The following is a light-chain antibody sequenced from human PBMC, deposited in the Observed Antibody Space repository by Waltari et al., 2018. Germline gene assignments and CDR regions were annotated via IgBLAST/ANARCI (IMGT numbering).Light chain of an antibody. CDR1: QSISRY. V-gene: IGKV3-20*01. CDR2: DAS. Sequence: EIMLTQSPGTLSLSPGERATLSCRASQSISRYLAWYQHKPGQAPRLLIYDASSRATGIPDRFSGSGSGTDFSRTISRLEPEDFAVYYCQKYGTLPATFGQGTKVEIK. CDR3: QKYGTLPAT. J-gene: IGKJ1*01.